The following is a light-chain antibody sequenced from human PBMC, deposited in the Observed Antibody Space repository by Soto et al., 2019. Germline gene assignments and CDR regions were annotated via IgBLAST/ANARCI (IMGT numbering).Light chain of an antibody. J-gene: IGKJ1*01. Sequence: DIQMTQSPSSLSASVGDTVTITCRASQGISNYLAWYQQKPGQVPNLLIYAASTLHSGVPSRFSGSGSGTDFTLTISSLRPEDVATYYCQKYNKAPRTFGQGTKVEI. CDR2: AAS. V-gene: IGKV1-27*01. CDR3: QKYNKAPRT. CDR1: QGISNY.